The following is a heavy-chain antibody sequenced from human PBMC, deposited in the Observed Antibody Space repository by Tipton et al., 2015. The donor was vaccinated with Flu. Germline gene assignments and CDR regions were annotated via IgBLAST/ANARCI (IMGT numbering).Heavy chain of an antibody. CDR1: GYTFTNFG. V-gene: IGHV1-18*01. CDR2: TSGYNGDT. D-gene: IGHD1-26*01. J-gene: IGHJ6*02. CDR3: ARDRGSYNIHLEYHYYYGMDV. Sequence: QLVQSGAEMKKPGASVKVSCKASGYTFTNFGITWVRQAPGQGLEWMGWTSGYNGDTNYAERLQGRVTMTTDASTHTAYMELRSLKSDDTAMYYCARDRGSYNIHLEYHYYYGMDVWGQGTTVTVSS.